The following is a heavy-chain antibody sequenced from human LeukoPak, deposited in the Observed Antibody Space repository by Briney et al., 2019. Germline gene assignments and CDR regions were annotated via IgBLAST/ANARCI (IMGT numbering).Heavy chain of an antibody. CDR2: MNPNSGNT. CDR1: GYTFTSYD. D-gene: IGHD2-2*01. V-gene: IGHV1-8*01. CDR3: ARGRRYCSSTSCSRRVYYYYYMDV. J-gene: IGHJ6*03. Sequence: GASVKVSCKASGYTFTSYDINWVRQATGQGLEWTGWMNPNSGNTGYAQKFQGRVTMTRNTSISTAYMELSSLRSEDTAVYYCARGRRYCSSTSCSRRVYYYYYMDVWGKGTTVTVSS.